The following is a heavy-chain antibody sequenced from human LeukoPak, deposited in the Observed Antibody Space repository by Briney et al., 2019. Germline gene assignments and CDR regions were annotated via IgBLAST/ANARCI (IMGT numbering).Heavy chain of an antibody. V-gene: IGHV3-21*01. J-gene: IGHJ4*02. CDR1: GFTFNSYS. D-gene: IGHD1-14*01. Sequence: GGSLRLSCAASGFTFNSYSMNWLRQAPGKELEWVSSISSSSSYIYYADSVKGRFTISRDNAKNSQYLQMNSLRAEDTAVYYCARGTELFDYWGQGTLVTVSS. CDR3: ARGTELFDY. CDR2: ISSSSSYI.